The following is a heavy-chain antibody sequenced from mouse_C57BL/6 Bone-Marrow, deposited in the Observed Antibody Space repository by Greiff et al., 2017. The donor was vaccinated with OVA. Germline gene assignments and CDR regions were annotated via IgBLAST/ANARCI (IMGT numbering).Heavy chain of an antibody. CDR2: ISNLAYSI. CDR3: ARRDYYGSSPYFDV. V-gene: IGHV5-15*01. D-gene: IGHD1-1*01. CDR1: GFTFSDYG. J-gene: IGHJ1*03. Sequence: EVKVVESGGGLVQPGGSLKLSCAASGFTFSDYGMAWVRQAPRKGPEWVAFISNLAYSIYYADTVTGRFTISRENAKNTLYLEMSSLRSEDTAMYYCARRDYYGSSPYFDVWGTGTTVTVSS.